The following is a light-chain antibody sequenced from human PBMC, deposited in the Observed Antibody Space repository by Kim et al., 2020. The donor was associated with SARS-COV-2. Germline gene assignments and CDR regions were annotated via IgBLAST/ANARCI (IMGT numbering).Light chain of an antibody. Sequence: DVVLTQSPLSLAVTLGQSASISCRSSQGLVHSDGNIYFHWFHQRPGQSPRRLIFQVSNRDSGVPDRFNGSGSGTAFTLQINRVEAEDVGVYYCKQGTHWPPYTFGQGTKLEIK. CDR1: QGLVHSDGNIY. CDR2: QVS. V-gene: IGKV2-30*02. J-gene: IGKJ2*01. CDR3: KQGTHWPPYT.